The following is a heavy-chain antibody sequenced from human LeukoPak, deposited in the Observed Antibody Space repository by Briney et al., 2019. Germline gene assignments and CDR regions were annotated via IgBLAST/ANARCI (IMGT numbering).Heavy chain of an antibody. CDR3: VRDRWPGLGDF. Sequence: GGSLRLSCAASGFTVSDNYMSWVRQAPGKGLEWVSTVYSGGLTYYADPVKGRFTISRDNSKNTLYLQMSSLRAEDTAVYYCVRDRWPGLGDFWGQGTTVAVSS. CDR2: VYSGGLT. CDR1: GFTVSDNY. J-gene: IGHJ6*02. V-gene: IGHV3-66*01. D-gene: IGHD6-19*01.